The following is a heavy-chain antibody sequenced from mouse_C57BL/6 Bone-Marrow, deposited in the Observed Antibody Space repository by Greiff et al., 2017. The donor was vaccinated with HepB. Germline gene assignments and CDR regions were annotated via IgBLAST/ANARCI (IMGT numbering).Heavy chain of an antibody. CDR3: ARIYYGSSFLWYFDV. Sequence: QVQLKQSGPGLVAPSQSLSITCTVSGFSLTSYAISWVRQPPGKGLEWLGVIWTGGGTNYNSALKSRLSISKDNSKSQVFLKMNSLQTDDTARYYCARIYYGSSFLWYFDVWGTGTTVTVSS. J-gene: IGHJ1*03. CDR1: GFSLTSYA. V-gene: IGHV2-9-1*01. CDR2: IWTGGGT. D-gene: IGHD1-1*01.